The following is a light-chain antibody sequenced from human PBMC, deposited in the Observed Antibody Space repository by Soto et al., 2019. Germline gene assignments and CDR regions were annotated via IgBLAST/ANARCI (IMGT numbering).Light chain of an antibody. CDR1: SSNIGSNT. V-gene: IGLV1-44*01. Sequence: SVLTQPPSASGTPGQRVTISCSGSSSNIGSNTVNWYQQLPGTAPKPLIYSNNQRPSGVPDRFSGSKSGTSASLAISGLQSEDEADYYCAAWDGGMNGYVFGNGTKVTVL. CDR3: AAWDGGMNGYV. CDR2: SNN. J-gene: IGLJ1*01.